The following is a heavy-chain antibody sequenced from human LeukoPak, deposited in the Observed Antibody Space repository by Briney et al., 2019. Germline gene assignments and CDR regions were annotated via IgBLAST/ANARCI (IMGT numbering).Heavy chain of an antibody. D-gene: IGHD3-10*01. CDR3: ARDYYGSGSYYNGFIDY. V-gene: IGHV3-48*02. CDR1: GFTFSTYS. Sequence: GGSLRLSCAASGFTFSTYSMNWVRQGPGKGLEWVSYISSTSRTIYYAGSVKGRFTISRDNAKNSLYLQMNSLRDEDTAVYYCARDYYGSGSYYNGFIDYWGQGTLVTVPS. CDR2: ISSTSRTI. J-gene: IGHJ4*02.